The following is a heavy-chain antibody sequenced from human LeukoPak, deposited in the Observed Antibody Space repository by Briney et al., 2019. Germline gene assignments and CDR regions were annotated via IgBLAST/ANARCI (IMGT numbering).Heavy chain of an antibody. J-gene: IGHJ4*02. V-gene: IGHV4-31*03. D-gene: IGHD3-10*01. CDR2: IYYSGST. Sequence: SETLSLTCTVSGGSISSGGYYWGWIRQHPGKGLEWIGYIYYSGSTYYNPSLKSRVTISVDTSKNQFSLKLSSVTAADTAVYYCARAGSYGSGSYYNYWGQGTLVTVSS. CDR3: ARAGSYGSGSYYNY. CDR1: GGSISSGGYY.